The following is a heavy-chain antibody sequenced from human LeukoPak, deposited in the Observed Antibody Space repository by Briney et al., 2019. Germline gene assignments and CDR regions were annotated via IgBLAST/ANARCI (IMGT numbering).Heavy chain of an antibody. D-gene: IGHD6-13*01. CDR1: GFTFTDYW. CDR3: ARGRGSWYGVYFDY. V-gene: IGHV3-7*01. J-gene: IGHJ4*02. Sequence: GGSLRLSCAASGFTFTDYWMSWVRQAPGKGLEWVANIKRDGSEIYYVDSVKGRFTISRDNAKNSLYLRMNSLRTEDTAVYYCARGRGSWYGVYFDYWGQGTLVTVSS. CDR2: IKRDGSEI.